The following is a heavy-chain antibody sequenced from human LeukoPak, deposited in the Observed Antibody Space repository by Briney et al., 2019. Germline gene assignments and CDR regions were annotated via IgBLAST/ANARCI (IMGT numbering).Heavy chain of an antibody. CDR2: IIPIFGTA. CDR3: ATKKRYDYGDHGGFDY. J-gene: IGHJ4*02. Sequence: SSVKVSCKASGGTFSSYAISWVRQAPGQGLEWMGGIIPIFGTANYAQKFQGRVTITTDESTSTAYMEPSSLRSEDTAVYYCATKKRYDYGDHGGFDYWGQGTLVTVSS. D-gene: IGHD4-17*01. V-gene: IGHV1-69*05. CDR1: GGTFSSYA.